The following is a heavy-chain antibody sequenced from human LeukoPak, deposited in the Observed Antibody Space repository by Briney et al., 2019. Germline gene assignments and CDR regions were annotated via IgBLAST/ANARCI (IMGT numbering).Heavy chain of an antibody. CDR1: GGSFSGYY. V-gene: IGHV4-34*09. CDR2: IYYSGST. Sequence: SETLSLTCAVYGGSFSGYYWSWIRQPPGKGLEWIGYIYYSGSTYYNPSLKSRVTISVDTSKNQFSLKLSSVTAADTAVYYCARVVDKRDAFDIWGQGTMVTVSS. D-gene: IGHD5-12*01. CDR3: ARVVDKRDAFDI. J-gene: IGHJ3*02.